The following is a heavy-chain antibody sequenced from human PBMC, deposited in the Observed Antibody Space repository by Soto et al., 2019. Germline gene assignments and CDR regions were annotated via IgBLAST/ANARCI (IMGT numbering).Heavy chain of an antibody. D-gene: IGHD2-2*01. CDR3: ASTPRLSVVPAATIDPNDAFDI. CDR1: GYTFTSYY. V-gene: IGHV1-46*03. Sequence: GASVKVSCKASGYTFTSYYMHWVRQAPGQGLEWMGIINPSGGSTSYAQKFQGRVTMTRDTSTSTVYMELSSLRSEDTAVYYCASTPRLSVVPAATIDPNDAFDIWGQGTMVTVSS. CDR2: INPSGGST. J-gene: IGHJ3*02.